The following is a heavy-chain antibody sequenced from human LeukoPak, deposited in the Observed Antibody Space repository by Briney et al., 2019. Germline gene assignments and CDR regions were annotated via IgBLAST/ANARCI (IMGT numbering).Heavy chain of an antibody. J-gene: IGHJ6*03. V-gene: IGHV3-43D*03. CDR1: GFTFDDYA. CDR2: ISWDGGST. D-gene: IGHD6-13*01. Sequence: PGGSLRLSCAASGFTFDDYAMHWVRQAPGKGLEWVSLISWDGGSTYYADSVKGRFTISRDNSKNSLYLQMNSLRAEDTALYYCAKGSTSIAAVIQPRRKKYYYYYMDVWGKGTTVTVSS. CDR3: AKGSTSIAAVIQPRRKKYYYYYMDV.